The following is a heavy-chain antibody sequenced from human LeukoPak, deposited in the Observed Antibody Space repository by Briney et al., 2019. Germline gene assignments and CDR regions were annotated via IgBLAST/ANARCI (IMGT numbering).Heavy chain of an antibody. Sequence: PGGSLRLSCAASGFTFSSYAIHWVRQAPGKGLEWVAVISYDGNNKYYADSVKGRFTISRDNSKNTLYLQMNSLRAEDTAVYYCARDLEFPYYYGSGSLTTVYYYAMDVWGQGTTVTVSS. D-gene: IGHD3-10*01. V-gene: IGHV3-30-3*01. J-gene: IGHJ6*02. CDR3: ARDLEFPYYYGSGSLTTVYYYAMDV. CDR2: ISYDGNNK. CDR1: GFTFSSYA.